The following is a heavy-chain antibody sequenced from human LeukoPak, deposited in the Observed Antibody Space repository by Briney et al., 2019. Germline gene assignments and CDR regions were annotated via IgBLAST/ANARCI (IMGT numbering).Heavy chain of an antibody. CDR2: INQHGSET. V-gene: IGHV3-7*05. CDR3: ARDLLTRRYGSGDNCPVGP. D-gene: IGHD2-15*01. Sequence: GGSLRLSCVVSGFTFSSYWMTWVRQAPGKGLEWVSIINQHGSETYYVDSVKGRFTISRDSAKNSVYLQMNSLRAEDTAVYYCARDLLTRRYGSGDNCPVGPWGQGTLVTVSS. CDR1: GFTFSSYW. J-gene: IGHJ5*02.